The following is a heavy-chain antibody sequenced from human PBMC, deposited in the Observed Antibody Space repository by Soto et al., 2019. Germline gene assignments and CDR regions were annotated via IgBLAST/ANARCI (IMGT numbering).Heavy chain of an antibody. CDR2: IIPIFGTA. CDR1: GGTFSSYA. CDR3: ASSSGSYYKLTYYYYGMDV. Sequence: SVKVSCKASGGTFSSYAISWVRQTPGQGLEWMGGIIPIFGTANYAQKFQGRVTITADESTSTAYMELSSLRSEDTAVYYCASSSGSYYKLTYYYYGMDVWGQGTTVTVSS. V-gene: IGHV1-69*13. D-gene: IGHD1-26*01. J-gene: IGHJ6*02.